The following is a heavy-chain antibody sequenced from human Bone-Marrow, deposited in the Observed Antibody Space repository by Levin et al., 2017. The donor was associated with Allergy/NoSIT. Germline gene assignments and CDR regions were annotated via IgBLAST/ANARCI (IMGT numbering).Heavy chain of an antibody. D-gene: IGHD3-10*01. J-gene: IGHJ4*02. CDR3: ARGAYLGSGRPVGSLDY. Sequence: SQTLSLTCTVSGDSVGRGGDGSYYWSWIRQRPGKGLEWIGYIYFSGTTSYNPSLKSRVTISVDTSKNQFSLKLSSVTAADTAVYFCARGAYLGSGRPVGSLDYWGQGTLVTVSS. CDR1: GDSVGRGGDGSYY. V-gene: IGHV4-31*03. CDR2: IYFSGTT.